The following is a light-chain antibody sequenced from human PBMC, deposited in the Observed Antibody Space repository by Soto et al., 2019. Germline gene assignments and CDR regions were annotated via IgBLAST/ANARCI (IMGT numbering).Light chain of an antibody. CDR1: RSDVGSYTL. J-gene: IGLJ3*02. V-gene: IGLV2-23*01. Sequence: QSVLTQPASVSGSPGQSITISCTGTRSDVGSYTLVSWYQQHPGRAPKLLIYEDNKRPSGVSNRFSGSKSGNTASLTISGLHADDEADYYCCSYAGSSTSWVFGGGTKVTVL. CDR2: EDN. CDR3: CSYAGSSTSWV.